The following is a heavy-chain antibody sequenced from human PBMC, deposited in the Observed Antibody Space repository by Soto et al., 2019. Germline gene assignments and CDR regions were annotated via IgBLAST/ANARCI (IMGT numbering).Heavy chain of an antibody. D-gene: IGHD6-13*01. V-gene: IGHV1-69*13. J-gene: IGHJ4*02. CDR1: GGTFSSYA. CDR2: IIPIFGTA. CDR3: ARGRQAAAVLLWVRPLDY. Sequence: ASVKVSCKASGGTFSSYAISWVRQAPGQGLEWMGGIIPIFGTANYAQKFQGRVTITADESTSTAYMELSSLRSEDTAVYYCARGRQAAAVLLWVRPLDYWGQGTLVTVSS.